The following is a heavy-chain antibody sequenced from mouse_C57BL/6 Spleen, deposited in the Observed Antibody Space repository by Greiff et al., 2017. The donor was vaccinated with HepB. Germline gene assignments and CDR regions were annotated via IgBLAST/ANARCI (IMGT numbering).Heavy chain of an antibody. V-gene: IGHV1-81*01. CDR3: ARRDYGDWYFDV. CDR2: IYPRSGNT. D-gene: IGHD1-1*01. J-gene: IGHJ1*03. CDR1: GYTFTSYG. Sequence: QVQLQQSGAELARPGASVKLSCKASGYTFTSYGISWVKQRTGQGLEWIGEIYPRSGNTYYNEKFKGKATLTADKSSSTAYMELRSLTSEDSAVYFCARRDYGDWYFDVWGTGTTVTVSS.